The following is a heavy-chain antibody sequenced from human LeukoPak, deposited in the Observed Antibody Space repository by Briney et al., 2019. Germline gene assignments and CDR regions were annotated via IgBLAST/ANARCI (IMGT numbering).Heavy chain of an antibody. V-gene: IGHV3-23*01. Sequence: PGGSLRLSCGASGFTFNNCAMGWVRQAPVKGLEWVSVISGTGANTFYADSVKGRFTISRDNAKNSLYLQMNSLRAEDTAVYYCASWRMVGAIDAFDIWGQGTMVTVSS. D-gene: IGHD1-26*01. CDR2: ISGTGANT. CDR3: ASWRMVGAIDAFDI. CDR1: GFTFNNCA. J-gene: IGHJ3*02.